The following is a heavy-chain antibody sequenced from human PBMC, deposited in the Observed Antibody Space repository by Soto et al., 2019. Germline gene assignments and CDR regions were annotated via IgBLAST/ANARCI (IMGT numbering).Heavy chain of an antibody. CDR2: ISPGSRYP. CDR3: VRGGGGGLFDP. D-gene: IGHD2-15*01. V-gene: IGHV3-11*06. CDR1: GFTFGDSY. J-gene: IGHJ5*02. Sequence: GGSLRLSCAGSGFTFGDSYMRWIRQAPGKGLEWLSYISPGSRYPAYADSVKGRFTIPRDNAKRSLYLQMMSLTAEDTAIYYCVRGGGGGLFDPWGQGTMVTVSS.